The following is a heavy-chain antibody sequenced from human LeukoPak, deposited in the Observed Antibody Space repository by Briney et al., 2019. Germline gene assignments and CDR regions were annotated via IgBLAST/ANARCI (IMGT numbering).Heavy chain of an antibody. D-gene: IGHD1-26*01. J-gene: IGHJ4*02. V-gene: IGHV1-2*02. CDR3: ARALPHSGTSLGVDFDY. CDR2: INPNSGAA. Sequence: GASVKVSCKASGYSFTDYYMHWVRQAPGQGLEWMGWINPNSGAANSAQKLQGRVTMTRDTSIRAAHMELRRLKSDDTAVYYCARALPHSGTSLGVDFDYWGQGTLVTVSS. CDR1: GYSFTDYY.